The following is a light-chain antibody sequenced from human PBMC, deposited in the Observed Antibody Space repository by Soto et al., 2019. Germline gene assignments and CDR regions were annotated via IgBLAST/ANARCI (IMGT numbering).Light chain of an antibody. J-gene: IGLJ1*01. CDR3: SSYAGSSNV. V-gene: IGLV2-8*01. CDR2: EVN. CDR1: SSDVGGYNY. Sequence: QSALTQPPSASGSPGQSVSISCTGTSSDVGGYNYVSWYQQHPGKAPTLMIYEVNNRPSGVPDRFSGSNSGTMASLTVSGLQDEDAADYYCSSYAGSSNVFGSGTKLTVL.